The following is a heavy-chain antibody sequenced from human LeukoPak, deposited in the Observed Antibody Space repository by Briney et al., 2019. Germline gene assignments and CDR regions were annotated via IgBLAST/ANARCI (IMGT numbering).Heavy chain of an antibody. J-gene: IGHJ4*02. CDR3: ARGVHTFDY. CDR2: IKQDGSDK. Sequence: GGSLRLSCAASGFTFSNYWMSGVRQAPGKGLEWVANIKQDGSDKYYVDSVKGRFTISRDNAKNSLFLQMNSLRAEDTAVYYCARGVHTFDYWGQGTLVTVSS. CDR1: GFTFSNYW. V-gene: IGHV3-7*01.